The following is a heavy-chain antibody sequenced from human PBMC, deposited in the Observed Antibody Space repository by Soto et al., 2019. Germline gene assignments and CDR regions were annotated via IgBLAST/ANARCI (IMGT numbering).Heavy chain of an antibody. CDR2: IIPILGIA. Sequence: QVQLVQSGAEVKKPGSSVKVSCKASGGTFSSYTISWVRQAPGQGLEWIGRIIPILGIANYAQKFQGRVTITADKSTSTAYMELSSLRSEDTAVYYCVEWLRFGYWGQGTLVTVSS. J-gene: IGHJ4*02. CDR1: GGTFSSYT. V-gene: IGHV1-69*02. CDR3: VEWLRFGY. D-gene: IGHD5-12*01.